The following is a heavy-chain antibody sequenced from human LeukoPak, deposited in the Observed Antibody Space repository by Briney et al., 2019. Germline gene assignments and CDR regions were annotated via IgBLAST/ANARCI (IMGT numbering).Heavy chain of an antibody. J-gene: IGHJ4*02. Sequence: PSETLSLTCTVSGGSITSGGYYWSWIRQHPGKGLEWIGYIYYSGSTYYNPSLKSRVTISVDTSKNQFSLKLSSVTAADTAVYYCARDLRRGLDYWGLGTLVTVSS. CDR2: IYYSGST. D-gene: IGHD6-25*01. CDR1: GGSITSGGYY. CDR3: ARDLRRGLDY. V-gene: IGHV4-31*03.